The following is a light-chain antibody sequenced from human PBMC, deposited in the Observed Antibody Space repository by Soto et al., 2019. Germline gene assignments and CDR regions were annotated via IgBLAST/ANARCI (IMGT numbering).Light chain of an antibody. V-gene: IGLV2-8*01. CDR3: SSYAGSYNWV. CDR1: SSDVGGYNY. J-gene: IGLJ2*01. Sequence: QSALTQPPSASGSPGQSVTISCTGTSSDVGGYNYVSWFQQHAGKAPKLMIYEVSKRPSGVPDRFSGSKSGNTASLTVSWLQAEDEAVYYCSSYAGSYNWVFGGGTKLTV. CDR2: EVS.